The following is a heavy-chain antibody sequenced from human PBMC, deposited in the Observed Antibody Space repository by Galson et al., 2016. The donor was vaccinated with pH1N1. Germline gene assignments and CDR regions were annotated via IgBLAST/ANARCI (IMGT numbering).Heavy chain of an antibody. Sequence: QSGAEVKKPGKSLKISCKGSGYSFTNYWIGWVRQMPGKGLEWMGIIYPSDSDTRYSPSFQGQVNISADKSISTAYLQCSSLKAADTALYYCARGSGSPDSYECDGMDGWCHGTTVTVSS. CDR2: IYPSDSDT. CDR3: ARGSGSPDSYECDGMDG. J-gene: IGHJ6*02. CDR1: GYSFTNYW. V-gene: IGHV5-51*01. D-gene: IGHD3-10*01.